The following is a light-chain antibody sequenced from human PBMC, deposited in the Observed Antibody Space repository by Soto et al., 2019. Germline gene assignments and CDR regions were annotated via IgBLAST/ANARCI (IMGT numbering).Light chain of an antibody. CDR1: QSVSSSY. CDR2: GAS. Sequence: EIVLTQSPGTLSLSPGERATLSCRASQSVSSSYLAWYQQKPGQAPRLLIYGASSRATGIPDRFSGSGSGTDFTLTIIRLEPEDFAVYYCQQYGSSPLLTFGGGTKVEIK. CDR3: QQYGSSPLLT. J-gene: IGKJ4*01. V-gene: IGKV3-20*01.